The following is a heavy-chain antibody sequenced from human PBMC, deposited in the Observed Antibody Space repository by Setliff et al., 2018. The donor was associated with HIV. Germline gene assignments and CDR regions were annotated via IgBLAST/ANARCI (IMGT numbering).Heavy chain of an antibody. Sequence: GESLKISCVASEFAFSDYYMSWIRQAPGKGLEWISYISSSGGIIYYADSVKGRFTISRDNAKNSLYLQMNSLRVEDTAVYYCARVSRDIVVAIAAGYFDFWGPGTLVTVSS. D-gene: IGHD2-15*01. CDR2: ISSSGGII. CDR3: ARVSRDIVVAIAAGYFDF. CDR1: EFAFSDYY. V-gene: IGHV3-11*04. J-gene: IGHJ4*02.